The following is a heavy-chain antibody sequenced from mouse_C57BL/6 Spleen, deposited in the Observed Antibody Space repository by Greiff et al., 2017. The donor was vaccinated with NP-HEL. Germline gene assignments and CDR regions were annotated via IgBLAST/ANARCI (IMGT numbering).Heavy chain of an antibody. CDR3: ARAYYYGSRDYFDY. Sequence: VQLQQSGAELARPGASVKMSCKASGYTFTSYTMHWVKQRPGQGLEWIGYINPSSGYTKYNQKFKDKATLTVDKSSSTAYMQLSSLTSEDSAVYYCARAYYYGSRDYFDYWGQGTTLTVSS. V-gene: IGHV1-4*01. D-gene: IGHD1-1*01. CDR2: INPSSGYT. CDR1: GYTFTSYT. J-gene: IGHJ2*01.